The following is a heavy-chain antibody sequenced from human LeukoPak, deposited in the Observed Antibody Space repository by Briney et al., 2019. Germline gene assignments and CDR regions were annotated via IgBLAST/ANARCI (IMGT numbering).Heavy chain of an antibody. CDR1: GGSISSYY. CDR2: IFYSGST. Sequence: PSETLSLTCTVSGGSISSYYWSWIRQPPGKGLEWIGYIFYSGSTNYNPSLRGRVTISLDTSKNQFSLKLSSVTAADTAVYYCARLTMFRGVIYGTDWHSDLWGRGTLVTVSS. CDR3: ARLTMFRGVIYGTDWHSDL. J-gene: IGHJ2*01. D-gene: IGHD3-10*01. V-gene: IGHV4-59*12.